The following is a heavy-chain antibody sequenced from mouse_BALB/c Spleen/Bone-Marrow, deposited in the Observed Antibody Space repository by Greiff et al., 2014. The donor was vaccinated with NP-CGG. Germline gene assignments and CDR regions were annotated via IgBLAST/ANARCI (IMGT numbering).Heavy chain of an antibody. CDR2: IWAGGST. V-gene: IGHV2-9*02. J-gene: IGHJ1*01. CDR1: GFSLTSYG. Sequence: VKLMESGPGLGAPSQSLSITCTVSGFSLTSYGVHWVRQPPGKGLEWLGVIWAGGSTNYNSALMSRLSISKDNSKSQVFLKMNSLQTDDAAMYYCARDPIYYDYDWYFDVWGAATTVTFPS. CDR3: ARDPIYYDYDWYFDV. D-gene: IGHD2-4*01.